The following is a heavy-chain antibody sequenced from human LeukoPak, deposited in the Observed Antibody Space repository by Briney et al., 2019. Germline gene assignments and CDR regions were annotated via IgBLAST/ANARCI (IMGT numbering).Heavy chain of an antibody. Sequence: PSGTLSLTCAVSGGSVSHSNWWTWVRQSPGKGLEWIGEVHPSEGTNYNPSLKSRVTISVDTSKNQFSLKLSSVTAADTAVYYCACITIFGVVRKKNWFDPWGQGTLVTVSS. CDR2: VHPSEGT. V-gene: IGHV4-4*02. D-gene: IGHD3-3*01. J-gene: IGHJ5*02. CDR1: GGSVSHSNW. CDR3: ACITIFGVVRKKNWFDP.